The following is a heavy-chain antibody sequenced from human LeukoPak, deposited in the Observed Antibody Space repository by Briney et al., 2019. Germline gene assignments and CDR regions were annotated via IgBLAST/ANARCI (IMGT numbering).Heavy chain of an antibody. CDR2: ISAYNGNT. CDR3: ARVHGSGYCYYYYMDV. CDR1: GYTFTSYG. V-gene: IGHV1-18*01. J-gene: IGHJ6*03. Sequence: GASVKVSCKASGYTFTSYGISWVRQAPGQGLEWMGWISAYNGNTNYAQKLQGRVTITTDTSTSTAYMELRSLRSDDTAVYYCARVHGSGYCYYYYMDVWGKGTTVTVSS. D-gene: IGHD3-10*01.